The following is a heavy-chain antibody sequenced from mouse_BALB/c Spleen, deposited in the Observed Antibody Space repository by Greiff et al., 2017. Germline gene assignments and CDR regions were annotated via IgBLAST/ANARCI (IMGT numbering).Heavy chain of an antibody. Sequence: QVQLQQPGAELVKPGASVKLSCKASGYTFTSYWMHWVKQRPGQGLEWIGEINPSNGRTNYNEKFKGKATFTADTSSNTAYMQLSSLTSEDSAVYYCARGWLLRPHWYFDVWGAGTTVTVSS. J-gene: IGHJ1*01. CDR2: INPSNGRT. D-gene: IGHD2-3*01. CDR3: ARGWLLRPHWYFDV. V-gene: IGHV1S81*02. CDR1: GYTFTSYW.